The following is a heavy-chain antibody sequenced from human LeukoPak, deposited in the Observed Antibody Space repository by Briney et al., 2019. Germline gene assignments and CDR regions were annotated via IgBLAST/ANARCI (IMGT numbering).Heavy chain of an antibody. J-gene: IGHJ3*02. V-gene: IGHV3-23*01. Sequence: PGGTLRLSCTASGFTFSSYAMSWVRQSPGKGLERVSSINCSGGSTYYAASVRGRFTISRDSSKNTLYLQMNRLRAEDTAVYYCARGLGGTTDAFYIWGEGTMVTVSS. CDR1: GFTFSSYA. CDR3: ARGLGGTTDAFYI. CDR2: INCSGGST. D-gene: IGHD1-1*01.